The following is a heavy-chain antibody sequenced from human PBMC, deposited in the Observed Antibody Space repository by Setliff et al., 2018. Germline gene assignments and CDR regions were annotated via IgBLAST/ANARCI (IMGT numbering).Heavy chain of an antibody. CDR2: IRCYDGNT. Sequence: ASVKDSCKASGYTFTTYGITWVRQAPGQGLEWMGWIRCYDGNTRYARKIQGRATMTTDTSTTSAYMERRSLTSDDTAVYYCTRGPNLYGDLDSWGLGTLVTVSS. J-gene: IGHJ4*02. CDR1: GYTFTTYG. V-gene: IGHV1-18*01. D-gene: IGHD4-17*01. CDR3: TRGPNLYGDLDS.